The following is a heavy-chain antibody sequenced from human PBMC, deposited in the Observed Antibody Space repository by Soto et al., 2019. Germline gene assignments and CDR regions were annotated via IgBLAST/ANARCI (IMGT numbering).Heavy chain of an antibody. J-gene: IGHJ3*02. Sequence: QLHLVQSGAVVKKPGASVTVSCSASGYPVTAYYMHWVRQAPGRGLEWMGGINPATGAAKYTQTFQGRVTMTRDTSTSTLFMELGGLTSADTAVFYCARGGGVGVAGSAAFDMWGQGTLVTVSS. CDR1: GYPVTAYY. CDR3: ARGGGVGVAGSAAFDM. CDR2: INPATGAA. V-gene: IGHV1-2*02. D-gene: IGHD3-3*01.